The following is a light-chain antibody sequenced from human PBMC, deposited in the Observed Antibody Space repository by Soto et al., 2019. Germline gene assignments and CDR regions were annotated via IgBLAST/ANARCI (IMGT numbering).Light chain of an antibody. V-gene: IGLV1-40*01. CDR1: NSNLGAGYD. CDR3: QAYYYTRPVFV. J-gene: IGLJ3*02. Sequence: QSVLTQPPSVSGAPGQRVTISCTGNNSNLGAGYDVHWYQQLPGAAPKLVIFGNRNRPSGVPERFSGSKSGTSASLAITGLQVEDEADYYCQAYYYTRPVFVFGGGPKVPVL. CDR2: GNR.